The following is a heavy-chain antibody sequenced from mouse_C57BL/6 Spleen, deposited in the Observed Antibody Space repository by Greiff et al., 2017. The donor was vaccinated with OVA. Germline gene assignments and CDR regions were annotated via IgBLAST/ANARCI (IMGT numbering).Heavy chain of an antibody. Sequence: VQLKESGGGLVKPGGSLKLSCAASGFTFSDYGMHWVRQAPEKGLEWVAYISSGSSTIYYADTVKGRFTISRDNAKNTLFLQMTSLRSEDTAMYYCARPEANFYFDYWGQGTTLTVSS. CDR2: ISSGSSTI. CDR1: GFTFSDYG. CDR3: ARPEANFYFDY. J-gene: IGHJ2*01. D-gene: IGHD4-1*01. V-gene: IGHV5-17*01.